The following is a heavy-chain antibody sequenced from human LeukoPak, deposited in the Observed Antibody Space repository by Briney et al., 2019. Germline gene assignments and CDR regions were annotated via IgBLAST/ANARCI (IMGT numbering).Heavy chain of an antibody. Sequence: ASVKVSCKASGYTFTGYYMHWVRQAPGQGLEWMGIINPSGGSTSYAQKFQGRVTMTRDMSTSTVYMELSSLRSEDTAVYYCAKIAAAGTYAFDIWGQGTMVTVSS. J-gene: IGHJ3*02. CDR1: GYTFTGYY. CDR2: INPSGGST. V-gene: IGHV1-46*01. CDR3: AKIAAAGTYAFDI. D-gene: IGHD6-13*01.